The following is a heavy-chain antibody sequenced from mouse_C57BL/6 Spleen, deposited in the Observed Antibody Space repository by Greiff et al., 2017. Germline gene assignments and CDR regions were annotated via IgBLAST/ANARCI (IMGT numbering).Heavy chain of an antibody. CDR2: IDPSDSYP. J-gene: IGHJ2*01. V-gene: IGHV1-59*01. Sequence: QVQLQQPGAELVRPGTSVKLSCKASGYTFTSYWMHWVKQRPGQGLEWIGVIDPSDSYPNYNQKFKGKATLTVDTSSSTAYMQLSGLTSEDSAVYYCARSEGVTTGGSYYFDDWGQGTTLTVSS. D-gene: IGHD2-2*01. CDR1: GYTFTSYW. CDR3: ARSEGVTTGGSYYFDD.